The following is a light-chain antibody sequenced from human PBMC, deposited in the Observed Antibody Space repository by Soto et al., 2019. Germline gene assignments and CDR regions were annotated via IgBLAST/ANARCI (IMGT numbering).Light chain of an antibody. CDR1: QSVSSN. V-gene: IGKV3-15*01. CDR3: QQYNDWPLT. Sequence: EILMTQSPVTLSVSPGERATLSCRASQSVSSNLAWYQQKPGQAPSLLIYGAFTRATGIPVRFSGTESGTEFTLTISSLQSEDFALYYCQQYNDWPLTFGQGTKVEI. J-gene: IGKJ1*01. CDR2: GAF.